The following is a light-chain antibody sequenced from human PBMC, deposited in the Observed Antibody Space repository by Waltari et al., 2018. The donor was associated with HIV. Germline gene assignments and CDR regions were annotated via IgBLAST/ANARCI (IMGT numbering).Light chain of an antibody. Sequence: QSALTQPPSASGSPGQSVTISCTGASSDLGVSNSVSWSQQRPGKAPKVIISEVSKRSSGVPNRFSGSTSGNTASLTVSGLQADDEAEYFCSFYGGSNILVFGGGTKLTVL. CDR3: SFYGGSNILV. J-gene: IGLJ2*01. V-gene: IGLV2-8*01. CDR2: EVS. CDR1: SSDLGVSNS.